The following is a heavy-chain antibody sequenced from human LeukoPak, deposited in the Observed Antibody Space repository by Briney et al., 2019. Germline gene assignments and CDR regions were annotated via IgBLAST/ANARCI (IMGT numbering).Heavy chain of an antibody. CDR3: ARGSKSLQLWSPPANFDY. CDR1: GFIFSDSS. J-gene: IGHJ4*02. V-gene: IGHV3-21*01. D-gene: IGHD5-18*01. CDR2: ISSSSSYI. Sequence: GGSLRLTCAASGFIFSDSSMNWVRQAPGKGLEWVSSISSSSSYIYYADSVKGRFTISRDNAKNSLYLQMNSLRAEDTAVYYCARGSKSLQLWSPPANFDYWGQGTLVTVSS.